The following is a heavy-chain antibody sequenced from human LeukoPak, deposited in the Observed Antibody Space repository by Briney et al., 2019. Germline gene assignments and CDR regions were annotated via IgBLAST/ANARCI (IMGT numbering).Heavy chain of an antibody. CDR3: ARGGSYDYVLNY. D-gene: IGHD3-16*01. Sequence: ASVTVSCKASGYTFTSYDINWVRQATGQGLEWMGWMNPNSGNTGYAQKFQGRVTITRNTSISTAYMELSSLRSEDTAVYYCARGGSYDYVLNYWGQGTLVTVSS. J-gene: IGHJ4*02. V-gene: IGHV1-8*03. CDR2: MNPNSGNT. CDR1: GYTFTSYD.